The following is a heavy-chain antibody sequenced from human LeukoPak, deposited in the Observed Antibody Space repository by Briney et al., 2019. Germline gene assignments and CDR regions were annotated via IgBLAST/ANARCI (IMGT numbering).Heavy chain of an antibody. Sequence: GESLKISCKGSGYSFTSYWIGWVRQMPGKGLEWMGIIYPGDSGTRYSPSSQGQVTISADKSISTAYLQWSSLKASDTAMYYCARRSSSIAAAGTGRWFDPWGQGTLVTVSS. D-gene: IGHD6-13*01. V-gene: IGHV5-51*01. CDR3: ARRSSSIAAAGTGRWFDP. CDR1: GYSFTSYW. CDR2: IYPGDSGT. J-gene: IGHJ5*02.